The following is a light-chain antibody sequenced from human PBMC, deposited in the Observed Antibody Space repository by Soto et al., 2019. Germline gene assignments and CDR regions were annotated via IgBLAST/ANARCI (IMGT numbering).Light chain of an antibody. V-gene: IGLV2-14*01. CDR2: DVS. CDR1: SSDVGGYNY. Sequence: QSALTQPASVSGSPGQSITISCTGTSSDVGGYNYVSWYQQHPGKAPKLMIYDVSNRPSGVSNRFSGSKSGNTASLTNSGLQTADEADYYCNSYTSSGTGVFGTGTKLTVL. CDR3: NSYTSSGTGV. J-gene: IGLJ1*01.